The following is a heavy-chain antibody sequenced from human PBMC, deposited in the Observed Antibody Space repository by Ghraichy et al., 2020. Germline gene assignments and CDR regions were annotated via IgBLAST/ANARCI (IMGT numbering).Heavy chain of an antibody. J-gene: IGHJ6*02. CDR2: IDWDDDK. CDR3: ARMVVTAIRGLWYYYGMDV. Sequence: QTLSLTCTFSGFSLSTSGMCVSWIRQPPGKALEWLALIDWDDDKYYSTSLKNRLTISKDTSKNQVVLTMTNMDPVDTATYYCARMVVTAIRGLWYYYGMDVWGQATTVTVSS. CDR1: GFSLSTSGMC. V-gene: IGHV2-70*01. D-gene: IGHD2-21*02.